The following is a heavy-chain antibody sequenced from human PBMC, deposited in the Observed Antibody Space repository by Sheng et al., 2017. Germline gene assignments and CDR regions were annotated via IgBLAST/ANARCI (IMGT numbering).Heavy chain of an antibody. CDR2: ISYDGSNK. V-gene: IGHV3-30*18. J-gene: IGHJ3*01. D-gene: IGHD2-2*02. Sequence: QVQLVESGGGVVQPGRSLRLSCAASGFTFSSYGMHWVRQAPGKGLEWVAVISYDGSNKYYADSVKGRFTISRDNSKNTLYLQMNSLRAEDTAVYYCAKGLVVPAAINAF. CDR3: AKGLVVPAAINAF. CDR1: GFTFSSYG.